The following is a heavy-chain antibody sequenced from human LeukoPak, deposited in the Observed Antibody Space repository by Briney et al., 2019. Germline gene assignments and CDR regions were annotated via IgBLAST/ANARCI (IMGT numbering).Heavy chain of an antibody. Sequence: GGSLRLSCAASGFTFSSYEMNWVRQAPGKGLEWVSYISGSGSTIYYADSVKGRFTISRDNAKNSLYLQMNSLRAEDTAVYYCAELGITMIGGVWGKGTTVTIAS. D-gene: IGHD3-10*02. CDR1: GFTFSSYE. CDR2: ISGSGSTI. J-gene: IGHJ6*04. V-gene: IGHV3-48*03. CDR3: AELGITMIGGV.